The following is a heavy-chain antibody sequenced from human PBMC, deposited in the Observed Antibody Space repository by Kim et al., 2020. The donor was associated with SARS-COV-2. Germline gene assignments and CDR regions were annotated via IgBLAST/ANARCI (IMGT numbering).Heavy chain of an antibody. V-gene: IGHV3-11*04. CDR3: ARVADIVVLPAEPSDAFDI. J-gene: IGHJ3*02. Sequence: KRRFTISRDNAKTLLYLQMNSLRAEDTAVYYCARVADIVVLPAEPSDAFDIWGQGTMVTVSS. D-gene: IGHD2-2*01.